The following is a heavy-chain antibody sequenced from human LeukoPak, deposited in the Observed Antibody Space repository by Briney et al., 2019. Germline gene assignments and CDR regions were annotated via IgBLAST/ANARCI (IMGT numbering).Heavy chain of an antibody. CDR1: GGSIGSYY. J-gene: IGHJ4*02. CDR3: ARLSYCGGDCYSFVDY. CDR2: IYYSGST. Sequence: ASETLSLTCTVSGGSIGSYYWSWIRQPPGKGLEWIGYIYYSGSTNYNPSLKSRVTISVDTSKNQFSLKLSSVTAADTAVYYCARLSYCGGDCYSFVDYWGQGTVVTVSS. V-gene: IGHV4-59*01. D-gene: IGHD2-21*02.